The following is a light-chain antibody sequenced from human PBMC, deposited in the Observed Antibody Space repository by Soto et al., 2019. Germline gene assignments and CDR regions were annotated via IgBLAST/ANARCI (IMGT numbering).Light chain of an antibody. CDR2: EVS. CDR3: ASYTSSSTSVI. Sequence: QSVLTQPPSVSGAPGQRVTISCTGGGSNIGSGYDVHWYQQVPGTAPKLIIFEVSNRPSGISSRFSGSKSGNTASLTISGLQAEDEADYYCASYTSSSTSVIFGRGTKLTVL. V-gene: IGLV1-40*01. CDR1: GSNIGSGYD. J-gene: IGLJ2*01.